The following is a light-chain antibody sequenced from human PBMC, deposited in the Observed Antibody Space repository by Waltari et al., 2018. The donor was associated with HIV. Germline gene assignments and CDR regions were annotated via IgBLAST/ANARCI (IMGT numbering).Light chain of an antibody. J-gene: IGLJ2*01. CDR1: SGSVSIRDY. CDR2: STS. V-gene: IGLV8-61*01. CDR3: ALHMGSDSPVV. Sequence: QTVVTQEASFAVSPGGTVTLTCGLSSGSVSIRDYPSWYQQTPGPPPRTLMYSTSRSAAGCPDRFSGSILGNKAALTITGAQANYEFDYYCALHMGSDSPVVFGGGTKVTVL.